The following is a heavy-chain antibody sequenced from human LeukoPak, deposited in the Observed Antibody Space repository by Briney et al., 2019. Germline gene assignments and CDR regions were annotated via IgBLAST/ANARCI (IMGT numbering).Heavy chain of an antibody. CDR1: GFTVSSNY. CDR2: IYSGGST. V-gene: IGHV3-53*01. Sequence: HPGGSLRLSCAASGFTVSSNYMTWVRQAPGKGLEWVSVIYSGGSTYYADSVKGRFTISRDNSKNTLYLQMNSLRAEDTAVYYCARDPVGATEAYFDYWGQGTLVTVSS. D-gene: IGHD1-26*01. J-gene: IGHJ4*02. CDR3: ARDPVGATEAYFDY.